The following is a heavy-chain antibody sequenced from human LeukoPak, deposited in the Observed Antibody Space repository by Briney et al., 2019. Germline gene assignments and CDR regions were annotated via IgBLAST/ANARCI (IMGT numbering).Heavy chain of an antibody. CDR2: ISSSGNTI. V-gene: IGHV3-48*03. CDR3: AKDPVDY. D-gene: IGHD5-24*01. Sequence: PGRSLRLSCAASGFTFSRYEMNWVRQAPGKGLEWVSYISSSGNTIYYADSVKGRFTISRDYAKNSLYLQMNTLRAEDTAIYYCAKDPVDYWGQGTLVTVSS. CDR1: GFTFSRYE. J-gene: IGHJ4*02.